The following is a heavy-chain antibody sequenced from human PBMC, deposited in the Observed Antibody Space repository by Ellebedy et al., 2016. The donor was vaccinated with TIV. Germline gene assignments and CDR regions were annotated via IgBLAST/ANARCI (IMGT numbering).Heavy chain of an antibody. CDR3: AILLDSRGAFDI. CDR1: GFTFNNYA. V-gene: IGHV3-23*01. CDR2: ISGSGGST. J-gene: IGHJ3*02. D-gene: IGHD3-22*01. Sequence: GGSLRLSCAASGFTFNNYAMSWVRQAPGKGLERVSAISGSGGSTWYADSVKGRFTISRDNSKNTLYLHMNSLRAEDTAVYYCAILLDSRGAFDIWGQGTMVTVSS.